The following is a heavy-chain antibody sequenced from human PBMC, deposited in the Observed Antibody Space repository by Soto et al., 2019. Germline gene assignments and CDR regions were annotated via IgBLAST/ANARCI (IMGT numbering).Heavy chain of an antibody. J-gene: IGHJ4*02. CDR3: ARGVTNFDY. Sequence: EVQLVESGGGLVQPGGSLRLSCAASEFTFSTYNMNWVRQAAGKGLEWVSYISFSSSTVYYADSVKGRFTVSRDNGKKSLYLQMNSLRADDTAVYYCARGVTNFDYWGQGTLVTVSS. CDR1: EFTFSTYN. V-gene: IGHV3-48*01. CDR2: ISFSSSTV.